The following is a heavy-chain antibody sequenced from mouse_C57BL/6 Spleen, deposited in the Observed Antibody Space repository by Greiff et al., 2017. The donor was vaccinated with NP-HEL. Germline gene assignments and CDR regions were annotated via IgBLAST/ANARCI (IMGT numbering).Heavy chain of an antibody. Sequence: VQLQQSGAELVKPGASVKLSCKASGYTFTSYWLHWVKQRPGQGLEWIGMIHPNSGSTNYNEKFKSKATLTVDKSSSTAYMQLSSLTSEDSAVYYCARKDYDYDWFAYWGQGTLVTVSA. CDR2: IHPNSGST. D-gene: IGHD2-4*01. CDR1: GYTFTSYW. CDR3: ARKDYDYDWFAY. J-gene: IGHJ3*01. V-gene: IGHV1-64*01.